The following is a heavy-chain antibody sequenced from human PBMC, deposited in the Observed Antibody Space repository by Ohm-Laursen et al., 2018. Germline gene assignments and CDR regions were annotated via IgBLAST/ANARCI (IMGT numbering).Heavy chain of an antibody. V-gene: IGHV3-11*01. CDR2: ISSRSSTI. Sequence: SLRLSCTASGFTFSDYYMIWIRQAPGKGLEWVSYISSRSSTIYYADSVKGRFTISRDNAKNSLYLQMNSLRAEDTAVYYCARETSYSFDIWGQGTMVTVSS. CDR1: GFTFSDYY. J-gene: IGHJ3*02. D-gene: IGHD1-26*01. CDR3: ARETSYSFDI.